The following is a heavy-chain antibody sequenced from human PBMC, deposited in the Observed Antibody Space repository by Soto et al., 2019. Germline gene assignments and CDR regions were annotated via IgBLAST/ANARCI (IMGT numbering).Heavy chain of an antibody. CDR1: GGSIDSSNYY. CDR2: IYYNGNA. V-gene: IGHV4-39*01. J-gene: IGHJ4*02. Sequence: QLQLQESGPGLVKPSETLSLTCTVSGGSIDSSNYYWDWIRQPPGKGLEWLGTIYYNGNAYYNPSLKSRVTMSVDTSKTQFSLKLISVTAADTAVYYCARHFVAVVIKGWGYWGQGTLVTVSS. CDR3: ARHFVAVVIKGWGY. D-gene: IGHD3-22*01.